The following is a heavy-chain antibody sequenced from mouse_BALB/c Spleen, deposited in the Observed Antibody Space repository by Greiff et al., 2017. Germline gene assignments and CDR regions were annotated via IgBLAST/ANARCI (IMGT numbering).Heavy chain of an antibody. CDR3: AREIAMDY. CDR1: GYTFTSYW. J-gene: IGHJ4*01. Sequence: QVQLQQSGAELARPGASVKLSCKASGYTFTSYWMQWVKQRPGQGLEWIGAIYPGDGDTRYTQKFKGKATLTADKSSSTAYMQLSSLASEDSAVYYCAREIAMDYWGQGTSVTVSS. CDR2: IYPGDGDT. V-gene: IGHV1-87*01.